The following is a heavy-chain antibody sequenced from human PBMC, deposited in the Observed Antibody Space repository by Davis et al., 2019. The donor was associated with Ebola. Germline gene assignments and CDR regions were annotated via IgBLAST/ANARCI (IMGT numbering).Heavy chain of an antibody. CDR1: GASISSYY. CDR2: IYHSGST. Sequence: SETLSLTCSVSGASISSYYWSWIRQPPGKGLEWIGYIYHSGSTYYNPSLKSRVTISVDRSKNQFSLKLSSVTAADTAVYYCARDVSYWGQGTLVTVSS. CDR3: ARDVSY. D-gene: IGHD3-16*01. J-gene: IGHJ4*02. V-gene: IGHV4-30-2*01.